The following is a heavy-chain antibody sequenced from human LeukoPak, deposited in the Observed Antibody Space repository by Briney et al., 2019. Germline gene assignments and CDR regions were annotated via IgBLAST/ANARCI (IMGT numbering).Heavy chain of an antibody. CDR3: AKSGMIRGAMDV. J-gene: IGHJ6*02. V-gene: IGHV3-23*01. Sequence: GGSLRLSCAASGLTFINYAMNWVRQGPGKGLEWVSVISDSGGSTLYADSVKGRFTVSRDNSKNTLYLQMNSLRVEDTAVYYCAKSGMIRGAMDVWGQGTTVTVSS. CDR1: GLTFINYA. D-gene: IGHD3-10*01. CDR2: ISDSGGST.